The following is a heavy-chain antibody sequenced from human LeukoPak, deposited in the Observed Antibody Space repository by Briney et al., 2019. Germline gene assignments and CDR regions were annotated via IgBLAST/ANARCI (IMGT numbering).Heavy chain of an antibody. CDR1: GGSISSYS. Sequence: SETLSLTCTVSGGSISSYSWSWIRQPAGKGVEFIGRIYSSGSTTHNPSLKSRVTMSVDTSKNQFSLKLSSVTAADTAVYYCARRGSSFYYWGQGTLVTVSS. CDR2: IYSSGST. CDR3: ARRGSSFYY. J-gene: IGHJ4*02. V-gene: IGHV4-4*07. D-gene: IGHD6-13*01.